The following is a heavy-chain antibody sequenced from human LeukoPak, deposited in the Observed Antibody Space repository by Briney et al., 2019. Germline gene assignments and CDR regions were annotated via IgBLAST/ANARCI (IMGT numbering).Heavy chain of an antibody. CDR1: GFTLSSFG. V-gene: IGHV3-30*03. J-gene: IGHJ4*02. Sequence: GRSLRLSCAASGFTLSSFGMHWVRQAPGRGLEWMTVISYDGSVIYNADSVKGRFTISRDNSKNTLYLQMDSLRSDDTAVYYCARDQGGYCSGGSCYHERVFDYWGQGTLVTVSS. D-gene: IGHD2-15*01. CDR2: ISYDGSVI. CDR3: ARDQGGYCSGGSCYHERVFDY.